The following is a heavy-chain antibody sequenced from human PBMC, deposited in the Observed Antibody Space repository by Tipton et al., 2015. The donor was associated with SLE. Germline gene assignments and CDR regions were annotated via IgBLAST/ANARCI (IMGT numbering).Heavy chain of an antibody. Sequence: GLVKPSETLSLTCAVYGGSFSSYYWSWIRQPPGKGLEWIGEINHSGSTNYNPSLKSRVTISVDTSKNQFSLKLSSVTAADTAVYCCARGGYTYAIRAFDIWGQGTLVTVSS. J-gene: IGHJ3*02. V-gene: IGHV4-34*01. CDR1: GGSFSSYY. CDR2: INHSGST. CDR3: ARGGYTYAIRAFDI. D-gene: IGHD5-18*01.